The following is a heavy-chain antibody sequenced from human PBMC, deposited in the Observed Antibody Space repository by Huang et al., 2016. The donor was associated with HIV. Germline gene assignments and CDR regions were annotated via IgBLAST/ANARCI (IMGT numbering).Heavy chain of an antibody. J-gene: IGHJ3*02. Sequence: QVQLVESGGGVVQLGRSLRLSCAASGFPFNNHAMHWVRQAPGKGLDWVAGISNDGSNNYYADSVKGRFTISRDSSKSTLFLHMTSLRTEDTAVYYCARAKDTWDAYDIWGQGTMVIVSS. V-gene: IGHV3-30-3*01. CDR1: GFPFNNHA. CDR3: ARAKDTWDAYDI. CDR2: ISNDGSNN. D-gene: IGHD5-18*01.